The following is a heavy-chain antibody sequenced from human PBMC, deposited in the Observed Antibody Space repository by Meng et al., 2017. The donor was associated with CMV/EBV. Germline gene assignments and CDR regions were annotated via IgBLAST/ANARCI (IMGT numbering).Heavy chain of an antibody. CDR1: GFTFSSYS. CDR2: ISSSSSYM. V-gene: IGHV3-21*01. Sequence: GESLKISCAASGFTFSSYSMNWVRQAPGKGLEWVSSISSSSSYMYYADSVKGRFTISRDNAKNSLYLQMNSLRAEDTAVYYCARGAFIVGATRYYGMDVWGQGTTVTVSS. J-gene: IGHJ6*02. D-gene: IGHD1-26*01. CDR3: ARGAFIVGATRYYGMDV.